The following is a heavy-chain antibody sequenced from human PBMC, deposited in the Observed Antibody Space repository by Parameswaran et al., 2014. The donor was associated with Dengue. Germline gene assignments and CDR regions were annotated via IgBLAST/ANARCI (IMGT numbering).Heavy chain of an antibody. CDR3: ARGKVQGVIRSLLHPRMDV. V-gene: IGHV4-34*01. Sequence: WIRQPPGKGLEWIGEINHSGSTNYNPSLKSRVTISVDTSKNQFSLKLSSVTAADTAVYYCARGKVQGVIRSLLHPRMDVWGQGTTVTVSS. CDR2: INHSGST. D-gene: IGHD3-10*01. J-gene: IGHJ6*02.